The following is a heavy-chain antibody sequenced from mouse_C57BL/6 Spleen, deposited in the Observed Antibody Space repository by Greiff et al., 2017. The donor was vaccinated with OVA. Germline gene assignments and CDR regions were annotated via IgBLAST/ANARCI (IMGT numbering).Heavy chain of an antibody. V-gene: IGHV1-61*01. CDR3: ASVGRATGDAMDD. D-gene: IGHD3-1*01. CDR1: GYTFTSSW. CDR2: IYPSDSDT. Sequence: QVQLQQPGAELVRPGSSVKLSCKASGYTFTSSWMDWVKQRPGQGLEWIGNIYPSDSDTQYNQKFKDKATLTVDKSSSPAYLQLSSLTSEDSAVSYCASVGRATGDAMDDWGQGTSVTVSS. J-gene: IGHJ4*01.